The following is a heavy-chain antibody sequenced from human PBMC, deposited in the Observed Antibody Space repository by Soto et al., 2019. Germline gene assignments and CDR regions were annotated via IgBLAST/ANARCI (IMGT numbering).Heavy chain of an antibody. CDR3: ASGVVASDYSGMDD. D-gene: IGHD2-15*01. CDR1: GYTFTGYY. J-gene: IGHJ6*02. Sequence: ASVKVSCKASGYTFTGYYMHWVRQAPGQGLEWMGWINPNSGGTNYAQKFQGWVTMTRDTSISTAYMELSRLRSDDTAVYYCASGVVASDYSGMDDWGQGTTVTVYS. CDR2: INPNSGGT. V-gene: IGHV1-2*04.